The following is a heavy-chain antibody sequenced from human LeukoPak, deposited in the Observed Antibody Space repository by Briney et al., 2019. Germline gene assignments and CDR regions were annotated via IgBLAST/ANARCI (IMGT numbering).Heavy chain of an antibody. D-gene: IGHD3-10*02. CDR1: GFPFSDFS. CDR2: TNSGGTTT. J-gene: IGHJ4*02. Sequence: PGGSLRLSCATSGFPFSDFSMTWVRQAPWKGLEWISTTNSGGTTTYYAESVKGRFTISRDNFKNALYLQMSSLRVEDTAIYYCAKQSYARSLGEGGPGTLVTVSS. CDR3: AKQSYARSLGE. V-gene: IGHV3-23*01.